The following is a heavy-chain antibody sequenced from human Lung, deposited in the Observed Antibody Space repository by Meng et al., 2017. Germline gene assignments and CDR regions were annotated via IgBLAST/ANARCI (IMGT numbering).Heavy chain of an antibody. V-gene: IGHV3-23*01. D-gene: IGHD6-19*01. CDR1: GFTFTAFS. CDR2: ISGDGGNT. J-gene: IGHJ4*02. Sequence: WGCLVQPGGSLRLSCAASGFTFTAFSMTWVRQAPGKGLEWVSTISGDGGNTHYADFVKGRFTISRDNSKNTHYVQMNSLRVEDTAIYYCARDVGGWPFDYWGQGTLVTVSS. CDR3: ARDVGGWPFDY.